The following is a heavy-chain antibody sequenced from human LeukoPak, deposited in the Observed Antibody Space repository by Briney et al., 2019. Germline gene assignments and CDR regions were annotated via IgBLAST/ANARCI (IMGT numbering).Heavy chain of an antibody. V-gene: IGHV1-18*01. CDR3: AREIVVVPAAERDYYYYGMDA. D-gene: IGHD2-2*01. CDR1: GYTFTSYG. CDR2: ISAYNGNT. J-gene: IGHJ6*02. Sequence: ASVKVSCKASGYTFTSYGISWVRQAPGQGLEWMGWISAYNGNTNYAQKLQGRVTMTTDTSTSTAYMELRSLRSDDTAVYYCAREIVVVPAAERDYYYYGMDAWGQGTTVTVSS.